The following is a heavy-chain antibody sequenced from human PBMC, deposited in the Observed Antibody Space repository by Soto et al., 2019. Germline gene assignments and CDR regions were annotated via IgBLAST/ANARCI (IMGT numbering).Heavy chain of an antibody. CDR2: IKQDGSEK. D-gene: IGHD3-3*01. Sequence: PGGSLRLSCAASGFTFSSYWMSWVRQAPGKGLEWVANIKQDGSEKYYVDSVKGRFTISRDNAKNSLYLQMNSLRAEDTAVYYCAREGEYYDFWSENGRNVDYWGQGTLVTVSS. V-gene: IGHV3-7*01. CDR1: GFTFSSYW. J-gene: IGHJ4*02. CDR3: AREGEYYDFWSENGRNVDY.